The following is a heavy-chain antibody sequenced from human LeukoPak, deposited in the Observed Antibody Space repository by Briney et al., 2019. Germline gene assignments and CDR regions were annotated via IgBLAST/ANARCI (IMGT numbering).Heavy chain of an antibody. Sequence: GGSLRLSCAASGFTFSSYSMNWVRQAPGKGLEWVSSISSSSSYIYYADPVKGRFTISRDNAKNSLYLQMNSLRAEDTAVYYCARGAPDTAMDYWGQGTLVTVSS. D-gene: IGHD5-18*01. V-gene: IGHV3-21*01. CDR1: GFTFSSYS. J-gene: IGHJ4*02. CDR2: ISSSSSYI. CDR3: ARGAPDTAMDY.